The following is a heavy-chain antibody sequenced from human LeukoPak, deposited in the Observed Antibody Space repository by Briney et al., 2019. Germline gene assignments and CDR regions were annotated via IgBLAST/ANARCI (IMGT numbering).Heavy chain of an antibody. D-gene: IGHD6-6*01. J-gene: IGHJ6*03. CDR2: ISWDGGRT. Sequence: GGSLRLSCAASGFTFDDYAMHWVRQAPGKGLEWVSLISWDGGRTYYADSVKGRFTISRDNSKNSLYLQMNSLRAEDTALYYCAKDGAARSPYYYYYMDVWGKGTTVTVSS. CDR3: AKDGAARSPYYYYYMDV. CDR1: GFTFDDYA. V-gene: IGHV3-43D*03.